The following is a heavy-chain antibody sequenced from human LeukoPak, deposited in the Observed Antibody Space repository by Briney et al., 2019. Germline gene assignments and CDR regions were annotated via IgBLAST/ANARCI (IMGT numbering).Heavy chain of an antibody. J-gene: IGHJ4*02. D-gene: IGHD4-23*01. CDR1: GYTFTSYG. V-gene: IGHV1-2*02. CDR2: INPNSGGT. CDR3: ATLYGGNSGFDY. Sequence: ASVKVSCKASGYTFTSYGISWVRQAPGQGLEWMGWINPNSGGTNYAQKFQGRVTMTRDTSISTAYMELSRLRSDDTAVYYCATLYGGNSGFDYWGQGTLVTVS.